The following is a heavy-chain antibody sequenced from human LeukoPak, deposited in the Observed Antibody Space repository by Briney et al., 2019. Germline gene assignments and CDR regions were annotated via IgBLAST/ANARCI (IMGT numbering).Heavy chain of an antibody. D-gene: IGHD3-3*01. CDR2: IWYDGSNK. V-gene: IGHV3-33*01. CDR1: GFTFSSYG. Sequence: GGSLRLSCAASGFTFSSYGMHWVRQAPGKGLEWVAVIWYDGSNKYYADSVKGRFTISRDNSKNTLYLQMNSLRAEDTAVYYCARGVYDFWSGYYPFDYWGQGTLVTVSS. J-gene: IGHJ4*02. CDR3: ARGVYDFWSGYYPFDY.